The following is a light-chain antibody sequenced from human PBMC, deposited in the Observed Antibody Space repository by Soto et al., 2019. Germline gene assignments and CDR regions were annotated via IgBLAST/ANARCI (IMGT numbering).Light chain of an antibody. CDR2: LGS. Sequence: DLVLTQSPLSLSVTPGEPASISCRSSQSLLHSRGDNYLDWYVQKPGQSPQLLIYLGSNRASGVPDRFSGSGSGTYFTLRISRVEAEDVGVYYCMQAQQIPRTFGQGTKVEI. CDR1: QSLLHSRGDNY. J-gene: IGKJ1*01. CDR3: MQAQQIPRT. V-gene: IGKV2-28*01.